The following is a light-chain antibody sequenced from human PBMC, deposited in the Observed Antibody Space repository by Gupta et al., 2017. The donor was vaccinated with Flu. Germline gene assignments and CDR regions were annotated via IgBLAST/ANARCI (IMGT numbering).Light chain of an antibody. CDR2: DVT. Sequence: QSALTQPAFVSGSPGQSITLSCSGTSGDILCYNYVSWYQHHPHKAPKLLIYDVTSRPSGVSVRFSGSRSGSTASLTISGLQADDEADYCCTSYTGTTVVFGGGTKLTVL. V-gene: IGLV2-14*03. CDR1: SGDILCYNY. CDR3: TSYTGTTVV. J-gene: IGLJ2*01.